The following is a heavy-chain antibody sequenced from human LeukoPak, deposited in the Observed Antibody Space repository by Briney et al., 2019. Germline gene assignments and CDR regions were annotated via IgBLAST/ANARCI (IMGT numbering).Heavy chain of an antibody. Sequence: PSETPSLTCTVSGGSISSYYWSWIRQPPGKGLEWIGYIYYSGSTNYNPSLKSRVTISVDTSKNQFSLKLSSVTAADTAVYYCARQDYGGNCDYWGQGTLVTVSS. CDR1: GGSISSYY. J-gene: IGHJ4*02. CDR2: IYYSGST. V-gene: IGHV4-59*01. D-gene: IGHD4-23*01. CDR3: ARQDYGGNCDY.